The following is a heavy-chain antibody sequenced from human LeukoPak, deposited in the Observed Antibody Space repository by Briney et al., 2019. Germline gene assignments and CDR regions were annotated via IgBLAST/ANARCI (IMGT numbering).Heavy chain of an antibody. J-gene: IGHJ4*02. V-gene: IGHV1-69*01. Sequence: ASVKVSCKASGGTFSSYAISWVRQAPGQGLEWMGGIIPIFGTANYAQKFQSRVTITADESTSTAYMELSSLRAEDTAVYYCARDFSSAMVTLPFDYWGQGTLVTVSS. CDR1: GGTFSSYA. CDR3: ARDFSSAMVTLPFDY. D-gene: IGHD5-18*01. CDR2: IIPIFGTA.